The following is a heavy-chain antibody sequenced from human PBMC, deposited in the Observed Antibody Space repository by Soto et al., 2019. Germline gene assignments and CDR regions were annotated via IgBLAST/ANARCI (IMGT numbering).Heavy chain of an antibody. CDR1: GFTFSSEN. V-gene: IGHV3-48*02. J-gene: IGHJ4*02. CDR3: ARDHLNF. CDR2: ISSSSTI. Sequence: EVQLVESGGGLVQPGGSLRLSYAVSGFTFSSENMNWVRQAPGKGLEWVSYISSSSTIYYADSVKGRFTISRDNAKNSLYLQMNSLRDEDTAVYYCARDHLNFWGQGTLVTVSS.